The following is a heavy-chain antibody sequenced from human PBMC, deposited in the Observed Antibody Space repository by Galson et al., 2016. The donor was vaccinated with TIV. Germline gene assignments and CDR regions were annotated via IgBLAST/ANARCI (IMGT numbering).Heavy chain of an antibody. CDR2: TSDNGGNK. CDR3: AKCRRGYDSSWFPRAAYYYYAMDV. J-gene: IGHJ6*02. D-gene: IGHD6-13*01. Sequence: SLRLSCAASGFTFSTYGMHWVRQAPGKGLEWVAVTSDNGGNKYYAASVKGRFTIPRDNSKNTLHRQMHSLGAEDTAVYYCAKCRRGYDSSWFPRAAYYYYAMDVWGQGTTVTVSS. V-gene: IGHV3-30*18. CDR1: GFTFSTYG.